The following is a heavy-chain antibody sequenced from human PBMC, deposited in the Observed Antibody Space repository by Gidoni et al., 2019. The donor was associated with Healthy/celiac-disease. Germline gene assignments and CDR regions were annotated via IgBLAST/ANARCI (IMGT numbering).Heavy chain of an antibody. CDR3: ASQSSGYRHSWFDP. CDR2: IYSGGST. CDR1: GFTVSSNY. J-gene: IGHJ5*02. V-gene: IGHV3-66*02. D-gene: IGHD3-22*01. Sequence: EVQLVESGGGLVQPGGSLRLSCAASGFTVSSNYMSWVRQAPGKGLEWVSVIYSGGSTYSADSVKGRFTISRDNSKNTLYLQMNSLRAEDTAVYYCASQSSGYRHSWFDPWGQGTLVTVSS.